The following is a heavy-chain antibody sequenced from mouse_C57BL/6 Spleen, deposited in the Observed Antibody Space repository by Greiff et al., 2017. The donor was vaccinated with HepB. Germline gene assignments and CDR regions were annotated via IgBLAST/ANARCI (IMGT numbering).Heavy chain of an antibody. CDR2: INPSNGGT. J-gene: IGHJ4*01. V-gene: IGHV1-53*01. D-gene: IGHD1-1*01. CDR3: ARGGGYYGSSYGNAMDY. CDR1: GYTFTSYW. Sequence: QVQLQQPGTELVKPGASVKLSCKASGYTFTSYWMHWVKQRPGQGLEWIGNINPSNGGTNYNEKFKSKATLTVDKSSSTAYMQLSSLTSEDSAVYYCARGGGYYGSSYGNAMDYWGQGTSVTVSS.